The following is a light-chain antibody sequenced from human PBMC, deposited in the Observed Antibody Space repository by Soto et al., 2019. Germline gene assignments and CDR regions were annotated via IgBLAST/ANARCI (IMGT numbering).Light chain of an antibody. CDR1: QSVSSSY. CDR2: GAS. J-gene: IGKJ1*01. V-gene: IGKV3-15*01. Sequence: EIVLTQSPGTLSLSPGERATLSCRASQSVSSSYLAWYQQKPGQAPSLLIYGASTRATGIPARFSGSGSGTEFTLTISSLQSEDFAVYYCQQYDNWLRSFGQGTKVDIK. CDR3: QQYDNWLRS.